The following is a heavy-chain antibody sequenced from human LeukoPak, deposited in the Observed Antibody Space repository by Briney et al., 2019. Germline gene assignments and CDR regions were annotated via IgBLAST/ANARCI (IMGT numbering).Heavy chain of an antibody. D-gene: IGHD3-22*01. CDR3: ARSNYYEPYYFDY. CDR2: IYYSGST. Sequence: SETLSLTCTVSGGSISSYYWSWIRQPPGKGLEWIGYIYYSGSTNYNPSLKSRVTISVDTSKNQFSLKLSSVTAADTAVYYCARSNYYEPYYFDYWGQGTLVTVSS. V-gene: IGHV4-59*08. CDR1: GGSISSYY. J-gene: IGHJ4*02.